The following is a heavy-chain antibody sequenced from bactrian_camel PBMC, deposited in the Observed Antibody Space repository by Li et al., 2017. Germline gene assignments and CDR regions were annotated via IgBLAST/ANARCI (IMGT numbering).Heavy chain of an antibody. Sequence: HVQLVESGGGLVQPGGSLRLSCAASGFSFSSYYMSWVRQSPGTGLEWVTSVYNDGTYTVYTDSVKGRFTTSRDNAKSTPYLQMDNLKPEDTAVYYCAADSPTARADVRTCMLCTWARGPRSPSP. CDR1: GFSFSSYY. J-gene: IGHJ4*01. CDR3: AADSPTARADVRTCMLCT. V-gene: IGHV3-2*01. D-gene: IGHD3*01. CDR2: VYNDGTYT.